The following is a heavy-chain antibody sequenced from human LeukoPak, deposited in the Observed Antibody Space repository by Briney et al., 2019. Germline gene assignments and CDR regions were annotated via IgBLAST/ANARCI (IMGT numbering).Heavy chain of an antibody. CDR3: ARPFGGDFWSGSPPSAFDI. CDR1: GGTFSSYA. Sequence: SVKVSCKASGGTFSSYAISWVRQAPGQGLEWMGGIIPIFGTANYAQKFQGRVTITADESTSTAYMELSSLRSEDTAVYYCARPFGGDFWSGSPPSAFDIWGQGTMVTVSS. CDR2: IIPIFGTA. J-gene: IGHJ3*02. V-gene: IGHV1-69*13. D-gene: IGHD3-3*01.